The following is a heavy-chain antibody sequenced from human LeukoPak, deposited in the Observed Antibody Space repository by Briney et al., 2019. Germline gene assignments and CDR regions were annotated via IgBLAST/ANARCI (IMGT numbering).Heavy chain of an antibody. Sequence: PGRSLRLSCTASGFTFGDYVMSWVRQAPGKGLEWVGFIRSKVYGGTTEYAASVKGRFTISRDDSKSIAYLQMNSLRTEDTAVYYCASPVFLEKDSSAYYYWGQGTLVTVSS. CDR2: IRSKVYGGTT. CDR1: GFTFGDYV. V-gene: IGHV3-49*04. CDR3: ASPVFLEKDSSAYYY. J-gene: IGHJ4*02. D-gene: IGHD3-22*01.